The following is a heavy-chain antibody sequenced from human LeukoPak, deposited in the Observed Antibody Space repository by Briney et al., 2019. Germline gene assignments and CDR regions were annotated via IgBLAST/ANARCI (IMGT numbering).Heavy chain of an antibody. D-gene: IGHD3-10*01. CDR3: ARATMVRGVPLYYYYGMDV. V-gene: IGHV4-39*07. J-gene: IGHJ6*02. Sequence: SETLSLTCTVSGGSISSSSYYWGWIRQPPGKGLEWIGSIYYSGSTNYNPSLKSRVTISVDTSKNQFSLKLSSVTAADTAVYYCARATMVRGVPLYYYYGMDVWGQGTTVTVSS. CDR2: IYYSGST. CDR1: GGSISSSSYY.